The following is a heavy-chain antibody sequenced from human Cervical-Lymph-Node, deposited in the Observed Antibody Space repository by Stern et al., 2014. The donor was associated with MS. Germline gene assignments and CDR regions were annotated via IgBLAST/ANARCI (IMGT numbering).Heavy chain of an antibody. CDR3: ASEKCTSASCYLS. CDR1: GFTFSADF. J-gene: IGHJ4*02. Sequence: MQLVESGGGLVKPGGSLRLSCAASGFTFSADFMTWIRQAPGKGLEWDSYISSSGSTVHYADSVKGRFTISRDNANNSLSLQMNSLRAEDTAVYYCASEKCTSASCYLSWGQGALVTVSS. V-gene: IGHV3-11*01. CDR2: ISSSGSTV. D-gene: IGHD2-2*01.